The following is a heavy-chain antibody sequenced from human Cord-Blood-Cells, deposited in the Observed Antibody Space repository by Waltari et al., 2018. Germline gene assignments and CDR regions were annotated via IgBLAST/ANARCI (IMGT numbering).Heavy chain of an antibody. V-gene: IGHV3-33*01. D-gene: IGHD5-18*01. J-gene: IGHJ4*02. CDR1: GFTFSSYG. CDR3: ARYPEHSYGFDC. CDR2: IWYDGSNK. Sequence: GGVVQPGRSLRLSCAASGFTFSSYGMHWVRQAPGKELEWVAVIWYDGSNKYYADSGKALFTISRDNCKNTLYLQMNSLRAENTAVYYCARYPEHSYGFDCWGQGTLVTVSS.